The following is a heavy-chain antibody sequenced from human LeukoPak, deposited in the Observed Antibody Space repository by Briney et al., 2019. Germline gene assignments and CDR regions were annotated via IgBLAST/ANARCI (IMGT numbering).Heavy chain of an antibody. CDR2: IYHSGST. D-gene: IGHD2-21*01. CDR1: SGSISSYD. Sequence: SETLSLTCTVSSGSISSYDWSWIRQPAGKGLEWIGSIYHSGSTYYNPSLKSRVTISVDTSKNQFSLKLSSVTAADTAVYYCARVVGITYDYWGQGTLVTVSS. V-gene: IGHV4-4*07. J-gene: IGHJ4*02. CDR3: ARVVGITYDY.